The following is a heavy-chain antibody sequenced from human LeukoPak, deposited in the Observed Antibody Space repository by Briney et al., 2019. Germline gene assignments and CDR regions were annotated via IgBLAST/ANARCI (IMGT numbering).Heavy chain of an antibody. V-gene: IGHV4-59*08. Sequence: SETLSLTCTVSGGSISSDYWSWIRQPPGKALEWLGNIYHSGGTNYNPPLKSRVTISVDTSKTKFSLKLSSVTAADTAVYYCARQGRNRDFCSSISCHYFDFWGQGALATVSS. CDR1: GGSISSDY. J-gene: IGHJ4*02. CDR2: IYHSGGT. CDR3: ARQGRNRDFCSSISCHYFDF. D-gene: IGHD2-2*01.